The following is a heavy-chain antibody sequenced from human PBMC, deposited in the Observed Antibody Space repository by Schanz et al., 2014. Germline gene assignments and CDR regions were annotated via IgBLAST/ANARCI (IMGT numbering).Heavy chain of an antibody. CDR3: ARDPGGTKTHGL. D-gene: IGHD2-15*01. CDR1: GFTFSSYG. CDR2: IWYDGSNK. J-gene: IGHJ4*02. Sequence: QVQLVESGGGVVQPGRSLRLSCAASGFTFSSYGMHWVRQAPGKGLEWVAVIWYDGSNKYYADSVKGRFIISRDNSKNTVYLQMNSLRAEDTAVYYCARDPGGTKTHGLWGQGTLVTVSS. V-gene: IGHV3-33*01.